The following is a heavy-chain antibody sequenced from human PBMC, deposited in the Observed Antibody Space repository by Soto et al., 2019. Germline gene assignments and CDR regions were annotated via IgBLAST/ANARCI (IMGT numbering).Heavy chain of an antibody. V-gene: IGHV3-66*01. CDR3: AWSYWGSYRHYYFDY. CDR2: IYSGGST. CDR1: GFTVSSNY. J-gene: IGHJ4*02. D-gene: IGHD3-16*02. Sequence: GGSLRLSCAASGFTVSSNYMSWVRQAPGKGLEWVSVIYSGGSTYYADSVKGRFTISRDNSKNTLYLQMNSLRAEDTAVYYCAWSYWGSYRHYYFDYWGQGTLVTVSS.